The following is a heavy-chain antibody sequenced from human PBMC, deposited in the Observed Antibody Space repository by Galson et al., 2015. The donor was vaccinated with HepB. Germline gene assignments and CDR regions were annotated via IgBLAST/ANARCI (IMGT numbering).Heavy chain of an antibody. CDR2: IWFDGSNK. D-gene: IGHD6-6*01. CDR1: GFTFSSYG. Sequence: SLRLSCAASGFTFSSYGMHWVRRAPGKGLEWVAVIWFDGSNKYYADSVKGRFTISRDNSKNTLYLQMNSLRAEDTAVYYCAKYSSSSNYYYGMDVWGQGTTVTVSS. V-gene: IGHV3-33*06. CDR3: AKYSSSSNYYYGMDV. J-gene: IGHJ6*02.